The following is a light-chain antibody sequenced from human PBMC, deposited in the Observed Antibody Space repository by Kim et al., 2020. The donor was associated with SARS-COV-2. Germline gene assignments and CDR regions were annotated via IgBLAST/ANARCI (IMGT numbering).Light chain of an antibody. CDR1: KLGDKY. CDR3: QAWDSSTEGYV. Sequence: PGQTASITCSGDKLGDKYACWYQQKPGQSPVLVIYQDSKRPSGIPERFSGSNSGNTATLTISGTQAMDEADYYCQAWDSSTEGYVFGTGTKVTVL. V-gene: IGLV3-1*01. J-gene: IGLJ1*01. CDR2: QDS.